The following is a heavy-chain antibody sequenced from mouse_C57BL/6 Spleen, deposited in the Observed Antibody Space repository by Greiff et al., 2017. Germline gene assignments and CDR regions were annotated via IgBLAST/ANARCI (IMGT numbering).Heavy chain of an antibody. CDR2: IDPSDSYT. V-gene: IGHV1-69*01. Sequence: QVQLQQPGAELVMPGASVKLSCKASGYTFTSYWMHWVKQRPGQGLEWIGEIDPSDSYTNYNQKFKGKSTLTVDKSSSTAYMQLSSLTSEDSAVYYCARKAYYDYEYYFDYGGQGTTLTVSS. CDR3: ARKAYYDYEYYFDY. J-gene: IGHJ2*01. D-gene: IGHD2-4*01. CDR1: GYTFTSYW.